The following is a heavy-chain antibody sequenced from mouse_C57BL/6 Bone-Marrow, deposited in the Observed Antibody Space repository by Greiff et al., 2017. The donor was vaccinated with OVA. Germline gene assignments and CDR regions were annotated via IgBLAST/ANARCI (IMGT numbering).Heavy chain of an antibody. CDR2: IDPANDNT. CDR1: GFNIKNTY. D-gene: IGHD1-1*01. CDR3: ARGYGSSQYYFDY. J-gene: IGHJ2*01. Sequence: VQLQQSVAELVRPGASVKLSCTASGFNIKNTYMHWVKQRPEQGLEWIGRIDPANDNTKYAPKFQGKATITADTSSNTACLQLSSLTSEDTAIYYCARGYGSSQYYFDYWGQGTTLTVSA. V-gene: IGHV14-3*01.